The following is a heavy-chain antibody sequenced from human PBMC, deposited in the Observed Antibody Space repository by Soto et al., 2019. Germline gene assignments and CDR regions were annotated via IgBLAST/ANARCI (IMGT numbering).Heavy chain of an antibody. CDR3: AGRYYGSGSYGVDY. CDR1: GYTFTSYG. Sequence: ASVKVSCKASGYTFTSYGISWVRQAPGQGLEWMGWISAYNGNTNYAQKLQGRVTMTTDTSTSTAYMELRSLRSDDTAVYYCAGRYYGSGSYGVDYWGQGTLVTVSS. J-gene: IGHJ4*02. V-gene: IGHV1-18*01. CDR2: ISAYNGNT. D-gene: IGHD3-10*01.